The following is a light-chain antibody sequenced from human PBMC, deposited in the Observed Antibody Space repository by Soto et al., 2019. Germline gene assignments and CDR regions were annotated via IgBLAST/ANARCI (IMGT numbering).Light chain of an antibody. V-gene: IGLV2-14*01. Sequence: QSVLTQPASVSGSPGQSITISCTGTSSDVGGYKFVSWYQQHPGKAPKFIIYDVSIRPSGVSNRFSGSKSGNTASLTISGLQAEDEADYYCSSYTSGSYYVFGTGTKVTVL. J-gene: IGLJ1*01. CDR3: SSYTSGSYYV. CDR2: DVS. CDR1: SSDVGGYKF.